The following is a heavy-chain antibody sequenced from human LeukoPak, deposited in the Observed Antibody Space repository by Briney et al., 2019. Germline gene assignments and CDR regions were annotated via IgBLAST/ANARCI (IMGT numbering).Heavy chain of an antibody. CDR3: AMALDY. Sequence: GGSLRLSCAASGFTVSSNYMSWVRQAPGKGLEWVSVISGSGGSTYYADSVKGRFTISRDNSKNTLYLQMNSLRAEDTAVYYCAMALDYWGQGTLVTVSS. CDR1: GFTVSSNY. V-gene: IGHV3-23*01. CDR2: ISGSGGST. J-gene: IGHJ4*02.